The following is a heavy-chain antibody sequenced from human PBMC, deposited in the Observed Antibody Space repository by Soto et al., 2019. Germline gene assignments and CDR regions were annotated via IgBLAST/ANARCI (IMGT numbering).Heavy chain of an antibody. D-gene: IGHD6-19*01. CDR3: AKGGRKWLVTSDFNY. V-gene: IGHV3-30*18. CDR2: VSHDGRNT. CDR1: GFTFSDYA. J-gene: IGHJ4*02. Sequence: VQLVESGGGVVQPGRSLRLSCAASGFTFSDYAMHWVRQAPGKGLEWVAVVSHDGRNTHYADSVKGRFPISRDSSKNTVSLELTTRRAEDTPVYYCAKGGRKWLVTSDFNYWGQGALVTVSS.